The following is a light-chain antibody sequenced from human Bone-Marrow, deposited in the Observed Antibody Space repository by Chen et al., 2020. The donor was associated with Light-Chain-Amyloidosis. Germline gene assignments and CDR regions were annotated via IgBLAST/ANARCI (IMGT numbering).Light chain of an antibody. CDR3: QVWDRSSERPV. V-gene: IGLV3-21*02. CDR1: NIGSTS. Sequence: SYVLTQPSSVSVAPGQTATIACGGNNIGSTSVHWYQQTPGQAPQLVVYDDSDRPSGIPERLSGYNSGNTATLTISRVEAGDEADYYCQVWDRSSERPVFGGGTKLTVL. J-gene: IGLJ3*02. CDR2: DDS.